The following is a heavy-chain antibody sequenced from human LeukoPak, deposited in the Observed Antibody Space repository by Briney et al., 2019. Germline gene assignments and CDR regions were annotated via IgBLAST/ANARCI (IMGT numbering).Heavy chain of an antibody. CDR1: TFTFSSYW. D-gene: IGHD2-2*01. CDR3: ARRGAYQNWFDP. Sequence: GGSLRLSCAASTFTFSSYWMSWVRQAPGKGLEWVATIKDDGSEKYYVDSVSGRFTISRDNAKNSLYLQMNSLRAEDTAVYYCARRGAYQNWFDPWGQGTLVTVSS. CDR2: IKDDGSEK. J-gene: IGHJ5*02. V-gene: IGHV3-7*01.